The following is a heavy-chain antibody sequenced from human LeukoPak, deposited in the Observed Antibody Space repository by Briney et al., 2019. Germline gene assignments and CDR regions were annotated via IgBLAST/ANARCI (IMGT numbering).Heavy chain of an antibody. Sequence: SETLSLTCTVSGGSISSSYSYWGWIRQPPGKGLEWIGNIYYSGSTNYNPSLKSRVTISLNTSKSQFFLKLSSVAAADTAVFYCARGRPRSLIVGTTRRSRAFGIWGQGTMVTVSS. D-gene: IGHD1-26*01. CDR3: ARGRPRSLIVGTTRRSRAFGI. CDR1: GGSISSSYSY. J-gene: IGHJ3*02. V-gene: IGHV4-39*07. CDR2: IYYSGST.